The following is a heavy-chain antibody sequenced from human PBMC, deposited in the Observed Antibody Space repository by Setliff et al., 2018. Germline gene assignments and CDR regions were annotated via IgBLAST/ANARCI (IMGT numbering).Heavy chain of an antibody. V-gene: IGHV1-69*13. D-gene: IGHD3-22*01. J-gene: IGHJ4*02. CDR3: ARDTRDKFDTSGYYLSFDS. Sequence: SVKVSCKASGGTFSSYAISWVRQAPGQGLEWMGRIIPIFGTANYAQKFQGRVTISADESTRTAYMELSSLRFEDTALYYCARDTRDKFDTSGYYLSFDSWGQGTLVTVSS. CDR1: GGTFSSYA. CDR2: IIPIFGTA.